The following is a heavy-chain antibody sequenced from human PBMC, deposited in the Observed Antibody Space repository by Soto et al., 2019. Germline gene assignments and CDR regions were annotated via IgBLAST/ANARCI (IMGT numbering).Heavy chain of an antibody. CDR1: GGSFSGYS. CDR2: INHSGST. J-gene: IGHJ4*02. CDR3: ARGLFSENYYSGGWYYFDY. V-gene: IGHV4-34*01. D-gene: IGHD1-26*01. Sequence: QMQLQQWGAGLLKPSETLSLTCAVYGGSFSGYSWTWIRQSPGKGLEWIGQINHSGSTTYNPSLKSRVTISLATSKNQFSLELSSVTAADTAVYYCARGLFSENYYSGGWYYFDYWGQGTLVTVSS.